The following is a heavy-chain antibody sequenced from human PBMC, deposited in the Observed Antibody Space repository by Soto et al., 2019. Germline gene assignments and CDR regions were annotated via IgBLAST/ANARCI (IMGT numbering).Heavy chain of an antibody. Sequence: GGSLRLSXXVSGFIFKNYAMNWVRQAPGKGLEWVATITYEGRSKYYAESVKGRFAISRDNSKSTLNLQMNTLRVDDSAIYYCAKSSGGSSSMGMDYWGQGTLVTVSS. CDR1: GFIFKNYA. D-gene: IGHD2-15*01. CDR2: ITYEGRSK. J-gene: IGHJ4*02. V-gene: IGHV3-30-3*02. CDR3: AKSSGGSSSMGMDY.